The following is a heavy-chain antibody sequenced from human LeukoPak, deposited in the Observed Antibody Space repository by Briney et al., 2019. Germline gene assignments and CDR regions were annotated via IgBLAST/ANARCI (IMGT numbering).Heavy chain of an antibody. D-gene: IGHD6-13*01. V-gene: IGHV4-39*01. CDR1: GGSISSSSYY. Sequence: ASETLSLTCTVSGGSISSSSYYWGWIRQPPGKGLEWIGSIYYSGSTYYNPSLKSRVTISVDTSKNQFSLKLSSVTAADTAVYYCARVSWYVDYWGQGTLVTVSS. CDR3: ARVSWYVDY. J-gene: IGHJ4*02. CDR2: IYYSGST.